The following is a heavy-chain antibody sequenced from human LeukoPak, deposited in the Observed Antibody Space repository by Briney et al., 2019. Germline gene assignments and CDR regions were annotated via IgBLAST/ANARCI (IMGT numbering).Heavy chain of an antibody. CDR2: INPSGGST. V-gene: IGHV1-46*01. CDR3: ARINCGGDCYQGSGAFDI. Sequence: ASVKVSCKASGYTFTSYYMHWVRQAPGQGLEWMGIINPSGGSTSYAQKFQGRVTMTRDTSTSTVYMELSSLRSEDTAVYYCARINCGGDCYQGSGAFDIWGQGTMVTVSS. J-gene: IGHJ3*02. D-gene: IGHD2-21*02. CDR1: GYTFTSYY.